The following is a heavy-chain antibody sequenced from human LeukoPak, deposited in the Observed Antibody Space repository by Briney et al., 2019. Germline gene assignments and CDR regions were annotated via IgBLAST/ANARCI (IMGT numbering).Heavy chain of an antibody. CDR3: AGIRRSYDSSGYYDY. CDR2: IYYSGST. V-gene: IGHV4-39*01. Sequence: PSETLSLTCTVSGGSISSSSYYWGWIRQPPGKGLEWIGSIYYSGSTYYNPSLKSRVTISVDTSKNQFSLKLSSVTAADTAVYYCAGIRRSYDSSGYYDYWGQGTLVTVSS. J-gene: IGHJ4*02. CDR1: GGSISSSSYY. D-gene: IGHD3-22*01.